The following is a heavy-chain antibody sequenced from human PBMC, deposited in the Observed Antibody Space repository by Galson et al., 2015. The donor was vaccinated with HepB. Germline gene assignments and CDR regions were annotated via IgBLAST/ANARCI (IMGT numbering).Heavy chain of an antibody. D-gene: IGHD3-10*01. Sequence: SLRLSCTASGFTFSDYYMSWIRQAPGKGLEWVSYISSSGSTMYYADSVKGRFTISRDNAKNSLYLQMNSLRAEDTAVYYCARPVLYYGSGSYPSDFWGQGTLVTVSS. CDR3: ARPVLYYGSGSYPSDF. CDR2: ISSSGSTM. J-gene: IGHJ4*02. CDR1: GFTFSDYY. V-gene: IGHV3-11*01.